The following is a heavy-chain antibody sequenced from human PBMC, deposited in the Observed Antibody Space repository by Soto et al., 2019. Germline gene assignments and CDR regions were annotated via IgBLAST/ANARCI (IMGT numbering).Heavy chain of an antibody. CDR2: IYYSGST. CDR1: GGSISSYY. J-gene: IGHJ5*02. CDR3: ARGLGFGTNNWFDP. V-gene: IGHV4-59*01. Sequence: PSETLFLTCTVSGGSISSYYWSWIRQPPGKGLEWIGYIYYSGSTNYNPSLKSRVTISVDTSKNQFSLKLSSVTAADTAVYYCARGLGFGTNNWFDPWGQGTLVTVSS. D-gene: IGHD3-16*01.